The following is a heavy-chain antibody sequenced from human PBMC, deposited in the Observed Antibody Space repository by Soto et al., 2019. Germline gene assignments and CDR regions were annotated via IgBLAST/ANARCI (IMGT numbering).Heavy chain of an antibody. J-gene: IGHJ4*02. Sequence: GSSVQVSCKASGYNFIGQYIHWVRQAPGQGLEWTGIINPSGGGTTYAQKFQGRVVMTSDASTSTVYVELSSLTSEDTAIYFCARLRGGYNTQPFWLGPLYDWGKGTLVT. CDR1: GYNFIGQY. V-gene: IGHV1-46*01. CDR2: INPSGGGT. CDR3: ARLRGGYNTQPFWLGPLYD. D-gene: IGHD5-12*01.